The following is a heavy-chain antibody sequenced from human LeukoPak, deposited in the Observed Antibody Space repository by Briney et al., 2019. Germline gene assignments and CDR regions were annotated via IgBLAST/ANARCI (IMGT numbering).Heavy chain of an antibody. CDR2: IYTSGST. D-gene: IGHD2-15*01. CDR3: ARDNSLSGLGVY. CDR1: GGSISSYY. Sequence: SETLSLTCTVSGGSISSYYLSWIRQPAGKGLEWIGRIYTSGSTNYNPSLKSRVTMSVDTSKNQFSLKLSSVTAADTAVYYCARDNSLSGLGVYWGQGTLVTVSS. J-gene: IGHJ4*02. V-gene: IGHV4-4*07.